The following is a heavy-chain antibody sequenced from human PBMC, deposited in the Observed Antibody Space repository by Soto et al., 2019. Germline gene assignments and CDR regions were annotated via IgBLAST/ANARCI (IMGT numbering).Heavy chain of an antibody. J-gene: IGHJ4*02. CDR1: GGTFSSYT. V-gene: IGHV1-69*02. D-gene: IGHD5-12*01. CDR2: IIPILGIA. Sequence: QVQLVQSGAEVKKPGSSVKVSCKASGGTFSSYTISWVRQAPGQGLEWMGRIIPILGIANYAQKFQGRVTITAEKSKSTAYMELSSLRSEDTAVYYCARGFAMATISYFDYWAQGTLVTVSS. CDR3: ARGFAMATISYFDY.